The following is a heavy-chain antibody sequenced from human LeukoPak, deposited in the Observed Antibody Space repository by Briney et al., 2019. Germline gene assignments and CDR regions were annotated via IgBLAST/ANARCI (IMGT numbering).Heavy chain of an antibody. D-gene: IGHD3-22*01. V-gene: IGHV4-38-2*02. CDR3: ARNFAGRTTYYYDSSGYHDAFDI. Sequence: SETLSLTCTVSGYSISSGYYWGWIRQPPGKGLEWIGSNYHSGSTYYNPTLKNRVTISVDTSKIQCCLNMSSVTAADTVVYYCARNFAGRTTYYYDSSGYHDAFDIWGQGTMVTVSS. CDR2: NYHSGST. CDR1: GYSISSGYY. J-gene: IGHJ3*02.